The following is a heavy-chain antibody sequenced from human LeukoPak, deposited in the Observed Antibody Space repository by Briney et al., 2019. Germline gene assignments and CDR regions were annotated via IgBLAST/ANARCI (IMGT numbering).Heavy chain of an antibody. Sequence: HTGGSLRLSCAVSGFTFSSYWMNWVRQAPGKGLEWVASIKQDGGEKSYVDSVKVRFTISRDNAKNSLYLQMSSLRAEDTAVYYCARDGTAAGLYFDLWGQGTLVTVSS. CDR3: ARDGTAAGLYFDL. CDR1: GFTFSSYW. D-gene: IGHD6-13*01. V-gene: IGHV3-7*01. J-gene: IGHJ4*01. CDR2: IKQDGGEK.